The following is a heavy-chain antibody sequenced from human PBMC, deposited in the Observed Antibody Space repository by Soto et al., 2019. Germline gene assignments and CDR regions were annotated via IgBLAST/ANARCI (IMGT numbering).Heavy chain of an antibody. CDR3: AGEGALATFGVV. V-gene: IGHV4-59*01. Sequence: QVQLQESGPGLAKSSETLSLTCSVSGDSIRSYYWTWIRQPPGRGLEWIGHVYYGGTANYNPSLQSRVTISLDTSKNQFSLRLTSMTAADTAVYYCAGEGALATFGVVWGQGTRVTVSS. CDR1: GDSIRSYY. J-gene: IGHJ4*02. D-gene: IGHD3-3*01. CDR2: VYYGGTA.